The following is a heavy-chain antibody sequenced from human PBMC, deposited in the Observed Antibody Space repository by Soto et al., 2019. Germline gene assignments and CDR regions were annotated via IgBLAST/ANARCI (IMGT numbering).Heavy chain of an antibody. CDR3: ARSPVSIVVVVAATEYYFDY. J-gene: IGHJ4*02. V-gene: IGHV1-69*12. CDR1: GGTFSSYA. CDR2: IIPLFGTA. D-gene: IGHD2-15*01. Sequence: QVQLVQSGAEVKKPGSSVKVSCKASGGTFSSYAISWVRQAPGQGLEWMGGIIPLFGTAHYEQKSQGRVTLPADDSTRTAYMELSSLRSEDTSVYYCARSPVSIVVVVAATEYYFDYWGQGTLVTVSS.